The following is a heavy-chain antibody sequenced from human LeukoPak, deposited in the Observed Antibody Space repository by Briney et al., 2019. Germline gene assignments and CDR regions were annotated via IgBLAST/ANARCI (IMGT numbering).Heavy chain of an antibody. Sequence: PGGSLRLSCAASGFTFSTYAMTWVRQAPGKGLEWVSDISGTGGRTHYADSVKGRFTISRDNSKNTLYMQMNSLRAEDTAVYYCARLQRGDYDSGTIDYYYYGMDVWGQGTTVTVSS. CDR3: ARLQRGDYDSGTIDYYYYGMDV. CDR2: ISGTGGRT. V-gene: IGHV3-23*01. CDR1: GFTFSTYA. J-gene: IGHJ6*02. D-gene: IGHD3-10*01.